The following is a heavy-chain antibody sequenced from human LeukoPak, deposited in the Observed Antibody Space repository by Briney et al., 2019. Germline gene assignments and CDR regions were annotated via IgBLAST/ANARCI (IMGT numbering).Heavy chain of an antibody. CDR3: ARVMEWLRGYYYMDV. V-gene: IGHV4-39*07. J-gene: IGHJ6*03. D-gene: IGHD5-12*01. Sequence: SETLSLTCTVSGGSISSSSYYWGWIRQPPGKGLEWIGSIYYSGSTYYNPSLKSRVTISVDTSKNQFSLKLSSVTAADTAVYYCARVMEWLRGYYYMDVWGKGTTVTVSS. CDR1: GGSISSSSYY. CDR2: IYYSGST.